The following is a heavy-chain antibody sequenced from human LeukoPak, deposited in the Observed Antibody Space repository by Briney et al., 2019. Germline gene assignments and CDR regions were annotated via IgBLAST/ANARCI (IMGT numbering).Heavy chain of an antibody. CDR3: ARVVATIGGLPDY. CDR2: ISSSSSYI. CDR1: GFTFSSYS. V-gene: IGHV3-21*01. J-gene: IGHJ4*02. D-gene: IGHD5-12*01. Sequence: GSLRLSCAASGFTFSSYSMNWVRQAPGKGLEWVSSISSSSSYIYYADSVKGRFTISRDNAKNSLYLQMNSLRAEDTAVYYCARVVATIGGLPDYWGQGTLVTVSS.